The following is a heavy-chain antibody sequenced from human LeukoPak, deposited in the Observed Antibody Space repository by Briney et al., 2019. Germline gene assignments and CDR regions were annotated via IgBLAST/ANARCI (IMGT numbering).Heavy chain of an antibody. V-gene: IGHV3-23*01. J-gene: IGHJ3*02. CDR1: GFTFSSYV. CDR3: AKGLPPMGYYDSSGHNAFDI. CDR2: ISGSGGST. D-gene: IGHD3-22*01. Sequence: GGSLRLSCAASGFTFSSYVMSWVRQAPGKGLEWVSAISGSGGSTYYADSMKGRFTISRDNSKNTLYLQMNSLRAEDTAVYYCAKGLPPMGYYDSSGHNAFDIWGQGTMVTVSS.